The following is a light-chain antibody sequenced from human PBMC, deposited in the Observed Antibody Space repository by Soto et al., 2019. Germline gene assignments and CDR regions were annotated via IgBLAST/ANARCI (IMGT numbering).Light chain of an antibody. J-gene: IGLJ1*01. CDR1: SSDVGGYNY. CDR3: SSYASSSTYV. V-gene: IGLV2-14*01. CDR2: DVS. Sequence: QSALTQPASVSGSPGQSITISCTGTSSDVGGYNYVSWYQQHPGKAPRLMIYDVSYRPSGVSNRFSGSKSGNTASLTISGLQADDEADYYCSSYASSSTYVFGTGTKVTVL.